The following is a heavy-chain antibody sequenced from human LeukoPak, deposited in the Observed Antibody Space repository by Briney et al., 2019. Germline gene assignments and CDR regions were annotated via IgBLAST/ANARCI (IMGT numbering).Heavy chain of an antibody. J-gene: IGHJ4*02. Sequence: SVKVSCTASGGTFSSYAISWVRQAPGQGLEWMGRIIPIFGIANYAQKFQGRITITADKSTSTAYMELSSLRSEDTAVYYCARSHSYGYVASGAFDYWGQGTLVTVSS. D-gene: IGHD5-18*01. CDR1: GGTFSSYA. V-gene: IGHV1-69*04. CDR2: IIPIFGIA. CDR3: ARSHSYGYVASGAFDY.